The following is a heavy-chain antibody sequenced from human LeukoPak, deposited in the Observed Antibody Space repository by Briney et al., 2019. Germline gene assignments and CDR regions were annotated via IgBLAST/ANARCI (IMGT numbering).Heavy chain of an antibody. CDR2: INHSGST. CDR1: GGSFSGYY. V-gene: IGHV4-34*01. D-gene: IGHD2-2*03. CDR3: ARASWIIRGYFDY. Sequence: SETLSLTCAVYGGSFSGYYWSWIRQPPGKGLEWIGEINHSGSTNYNPSLKSRVTISVDTSKNQFSLKLSSVTAADTAVYYCARASWIIRGYFDYWGQGTLVTVSS. J-gene: IGHJ4*02.